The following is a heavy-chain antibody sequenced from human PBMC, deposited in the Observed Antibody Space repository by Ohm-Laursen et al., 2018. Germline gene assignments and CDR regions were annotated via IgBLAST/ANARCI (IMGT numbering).Heavy chain of an antibody. J-gene: IGHJ4*02. CDR2: ISGSGGSI. CDR1: GFTFSSYA. Sequence: SLRLSCAASGFTFSSYAMSWVRQAPGKGLEWVSAISGSGGSIYYADSVKGRFTISRDNSKNTLYLQMNSLRAEDTAVYYCAKGPGYYYDSSGYLGDYWGQGTLVTVSS. CDR3: AKGPGYYYDSSGYLGDY. V-gene: IGHV3-23*01. D-gene: IGHD3-22*01.